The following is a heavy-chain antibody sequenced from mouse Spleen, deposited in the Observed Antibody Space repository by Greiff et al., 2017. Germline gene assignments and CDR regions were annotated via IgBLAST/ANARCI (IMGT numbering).Heavy chain of an antibody. D-gene: IGHD2-1*01. Sequence: QVHVKQPGAELVKPGASVKLSCKASGYTFTSYWMHWVKQRPGQGLEWIGMIHPNSGSTNYNEKFKSKATLTVDKSSSTAYMQLSSLTSEDSAVYYCARRDYGKENYWGQGTTLTVSS. J-gene: IGHJ2*01. CDR3: ARRDYGKENY. V-gene: IGHV1-64*01. CDR2: IHPNSGST. CDR1: GYTFTSYW.